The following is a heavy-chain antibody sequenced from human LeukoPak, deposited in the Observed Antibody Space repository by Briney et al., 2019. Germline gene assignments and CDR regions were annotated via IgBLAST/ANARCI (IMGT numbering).Heavy chain of an antibody. V-gene: IGHV1-2*02. CDR3: ARPPVVRGVSWFDP. D-gene: IGHD3-10*01. Sequence: ASVKVSCKASGYTFTSYYMHWVRQAPGQGLEWMGWINPNSGGTNYAQKFQGRVTMTRDTSISTAYMELSRLRSDDTAVYYCARPPVVRGVSWFDPWGQGTLVTVSS. CDR2: INPNSGGT. J-gene: IGHJ5*02. CDR1: GYTFTSYY.